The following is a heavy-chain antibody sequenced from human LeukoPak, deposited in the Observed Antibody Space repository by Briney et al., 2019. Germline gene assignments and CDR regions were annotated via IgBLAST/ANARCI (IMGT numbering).Heavy chain of an antibody. Sequence: GGSLRLSCAASGFMFSDYFMSWIRQAPGKELEWISYISSNSKYTKYADSVKGPLTISRDNAKKSLYLQMNSLRAEDTAVYYCARDNGNKYYFDYWGQGTLVTVSS. CDR2: ISSNSKYT. D-gene: IGHD2-8*01. CDR1: GFMFSDYF. CDR3: ARDNGNKYYFDY. J-gene: IGHJ4*02. V-gene: IGHV3-11*05.